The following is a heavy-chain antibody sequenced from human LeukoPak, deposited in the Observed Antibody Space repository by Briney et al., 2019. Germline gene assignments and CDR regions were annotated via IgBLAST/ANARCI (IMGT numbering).Heavy chain of an antibody. CDR3: ARLRLERLYYYGMDV. CDR1: GGSISSYY. D-gene: IGHD1-1*01. CDR2: IYYSGST. Sequence: PSETLSLTCTASGGSISSYYWSWIRQPPGKGLEWIGYIYYSGSTNYNPSLKSRVTISVDTSKNQFSLKLSSVTAADTAVYYCARLRLERLYYYGMDVWGQGTTVTVSS. V-gene: IGHV4-59*08. J-gene: IGHJ6*02.